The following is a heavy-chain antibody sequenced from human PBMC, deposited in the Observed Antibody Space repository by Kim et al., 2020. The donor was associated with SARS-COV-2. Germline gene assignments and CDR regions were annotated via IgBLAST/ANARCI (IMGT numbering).Heavy chain of an antibody. D-gene: IGHD2-15*01. CDR3: AATIFDGNSYEYYLDY. V-gene: IGHV1-18*04. Sequence: ASVKVSCKASGHTFTSYSISWARQASGQGIEWMGWISTYNGNRRDAAKLQGRVTMTTDTSTSTAYMHLRSRGYEDTAVYYCAATIFDGNSYEYYLDYWGQ. CDR2: ISTYNGNR. J-gene: IGHJ4*02. CDR1: GHTFTSYS.